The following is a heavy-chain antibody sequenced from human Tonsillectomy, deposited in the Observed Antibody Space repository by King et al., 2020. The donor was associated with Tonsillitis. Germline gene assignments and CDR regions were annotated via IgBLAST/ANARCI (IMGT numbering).Heavy chain of an antibody. V-gene: IGHV2-5*02. Sequence: FTLKESGPTLVKPTQTLTLTCTFSGFSLNTTGVGVGWIRQPPGKALEWLALIYWDDDKRYSPSLKTRLTITKDTSKNQVVLTVTNMDPVDTATYFCAHRGYSCSNSRCYTPFFDSWGQGTLVTVSS. CDR1: GFSLNTTGVG. J-gene: IGHJ4*02. CDR3: AHRGYSCSNSRCYTPFFDS. CDR2: IYWDDDK. D-gene: IGHD2-15*01.